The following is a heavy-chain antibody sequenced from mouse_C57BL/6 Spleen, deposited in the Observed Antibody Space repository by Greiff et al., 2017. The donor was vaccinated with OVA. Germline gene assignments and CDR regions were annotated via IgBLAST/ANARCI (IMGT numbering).Heavy chain of an antibody. Sequence: VQLQQSVAELVRPGASVKLSCTASGFNIKNTYMHWVKQRPEQGLEWIGRIDPANGNTKYAPKFQGKATITADTSSNTAYLQLSSLTSEDAAVYYGARRAVDSPYWMDYWGQGTLVTVSA. V-gene: IGHV14-3*01. J-gene: IGHJ4*01. CDR1: GFNIKNTY. D-gene: IGHD1-1*01. CDR2: IDPANGNT. CDR3: ARRAVDSPYWMDY.